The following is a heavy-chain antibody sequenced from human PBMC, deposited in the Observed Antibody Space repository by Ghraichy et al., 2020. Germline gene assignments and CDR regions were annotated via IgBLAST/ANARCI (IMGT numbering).Heavy chain of an antibody. D-gene: IGHD5-24*01. CDR1: GYTLTSYF. Sequence: ASVKVSCKASGYTLTSYFMHWVRQAPGQGLEWMGIMNPSDGGTSYPQKFQDRLTMTRDTSTSTVYVELSSLRSEDTAVYYCVREGRDGYLGAFDIWGQGAMVTVSS. J-gene: IGHJ3*02. CDR2: MNPSDGGT. V-gene: IGHV1-46*03. CDR3: VREGRDGYLGAFDI.